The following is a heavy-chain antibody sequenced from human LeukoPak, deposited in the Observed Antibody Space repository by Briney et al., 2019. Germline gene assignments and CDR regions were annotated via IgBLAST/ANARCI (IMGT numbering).Heavy chain of an antibody. V-gene: IGHV3-73*01. Sequence: GGSLRLSCAASGFTFSGSAMHWVRQASGKGLEWVDGIRSKANSYATAYAASVKGRFTISRDASKNTAYLQMNSLKTEDTAVYYCTGGLYPNSSDDFDYWGQGTLVSVSS. CDR2: IRSKANSYAT. CDR1: GFTFSGSA. D-gene: IGHD6-19*01. CDR3: TGGLYPNSSDDFDY. J-gene: IGHJ4*02.